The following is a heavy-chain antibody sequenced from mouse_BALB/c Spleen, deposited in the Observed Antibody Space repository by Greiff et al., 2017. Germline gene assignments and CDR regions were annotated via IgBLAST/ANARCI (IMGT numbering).Heavy chain of an antibody. V-gene: IGHV5-12-2*01. CDR2: ISNGGGST. Sequence: EVMLVESGGGLVQPGGSLKLSCAASGFTFSSYTMSWVRQTPEKRLEWVAYISNGGGSTYYPDTVKGRFTISRDNAKNTLYLQMSSLKSEDTAMYYCASYYYGSSGAMDYWGQGTSVTVSS. CDR1: GFTFSSYT. D-gene: IGHD1-1*01. CDR3: ASYYYGSSGAMDY. J-gene: IGHJ4*01.